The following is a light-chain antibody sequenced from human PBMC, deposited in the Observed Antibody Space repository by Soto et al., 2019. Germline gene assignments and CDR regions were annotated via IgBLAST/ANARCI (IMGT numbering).Light chain of an antibody. J-gene: IGKJ2*01. CDR2: SAS. CDR1: QNVDTN. V-gene: IGKV3-15*01. CDR3: QQYSNWPPMYT. Sequence: EVVMTQSPATLSVSPGDRATLSCRASQNVDTNVAWYQQKPGQAPRLLVHSASTRATGIPTRFTGIGSGTDFTLTISSLQSEDFAVYYCQQYSNWPPMYTFGQGTKLEIK.